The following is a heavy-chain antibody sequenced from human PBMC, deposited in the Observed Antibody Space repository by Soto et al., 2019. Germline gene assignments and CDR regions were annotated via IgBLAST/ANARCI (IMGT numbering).Heavy chain of an antibody. CDR1: GFTFSKFD. D-gene: IGHD2-15*01. CDR3: ARGDQYDILLRYYAMDV. CDR2: IAYDGINK. V-gene: IGHV3-30-3*01. Sequence: QVQLVESGGGVVQPGTSLRLSCVASGFTFSKFDMHWIRQTPDKRLQWVALIAYDGINKYYTGSVKGRFTVSRDNSKSTVSLQMNNLGLEDTATYFCARGDQYDILLRYYAMDVWGLGTTVTISS. J-gene: IGHJ6*02.